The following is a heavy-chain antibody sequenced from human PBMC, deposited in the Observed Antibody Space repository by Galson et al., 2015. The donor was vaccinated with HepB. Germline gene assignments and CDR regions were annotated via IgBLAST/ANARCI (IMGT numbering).Heavy chain of an antibody. D-gene: IGHD6-19*01. CDR1: GFTFSNYV. Sequence: SLRLSCAASGFTFSNYVMSWVRQAPGKGLQWVSSISGGGSTYYVDSVKGRFTISRDNSKNTLHLQMNSLRAEDTAIYYCAKDLKYRTGWTYYFDLWGQGTLVTVSS. V-gene: IGHV3-23*01. J-gene: IGHJ4*02. CDR3: AKDLKYRTGWTYYFDL. CDR2: ISGGGST.